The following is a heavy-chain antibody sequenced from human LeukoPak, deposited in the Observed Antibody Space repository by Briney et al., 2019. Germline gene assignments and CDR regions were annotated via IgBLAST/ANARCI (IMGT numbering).Heavy chain of an antibody. D-gene: IGHD5-12*01. CDR3: AKYKSGAFFDY. Sequence: GGSVRLSCAASGFTFSSDAMSWVRQAPGKGLEWVSSISGSGGRTPYADSAKGRFTISRDNSKNTLYLQMNSLRVEDTAVYYCAKYKSGAFFDYWGQGTLVTISS. J-gene: IGHJ4*02. V-gene: IGHV3-23*01. CDR2: ISGSGGRT. CDR1: GFTFSSDA.